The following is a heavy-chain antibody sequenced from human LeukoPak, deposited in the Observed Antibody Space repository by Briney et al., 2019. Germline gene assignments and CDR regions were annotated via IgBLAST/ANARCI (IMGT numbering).Heavy chain of an antibody. Sequence: ASVKVSCKASGYTFTGYYMHWVRQAPGQGLEWMGWINPNSGGTNYAQKFQGRVTMTRDTSINTAYMELSRLRSDDTAVYYCARPWRDTPRGIAAAGSASAPTYHNWG. CDR2: INPNSGGT. CDR1: GYTFTGYY. J-gene: IGHJ1*01. D-gene: IGHD6-25*01. V-gene: IGHV1-2*02. CDR3: ARPWRDTPRGIAAAGSASAPTYHN.